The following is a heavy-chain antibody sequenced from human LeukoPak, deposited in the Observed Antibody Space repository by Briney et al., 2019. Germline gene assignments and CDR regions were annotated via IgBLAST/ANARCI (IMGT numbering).Heavy chain of an antibody. CDR3: AKDRARAAAGFFDY. CDR2: FSGSGGNT. D-gene: IGHD6-13*01. Sequence: GGSLRLSCAASGFTFSNAWMSWVRQAPGKGLEWVSTFSGSGGNTYYADSVKGRFTISRDNSKNTLDLQLNSLRAEDTAVYYCAKDRARAAAGFFDYWGQGTLVTVSS. J-gene: IGHJ4*02. CDR1: GFTFSNAW. V-gene: IGHV3-23*01.